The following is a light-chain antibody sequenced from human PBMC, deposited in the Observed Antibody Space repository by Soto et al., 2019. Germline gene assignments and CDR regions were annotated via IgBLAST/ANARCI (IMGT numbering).Light chain of an antibody. CDR2: LGS. CDR1: QSLLHSNGYNY. V-gene: IGKV2-28*01. Sequence: DIVMTQSPLSLPVTPGEPASISCRSSQSLLHSNGYNYLDWYLQKPGQSPQLLIYLGSNRASGVPDRFSGSGSGTDFTLKISRVEAEDVGVYYCMQALSAPFGGGTKVDIK. CDR3: MQALSAP. J-gene: IGKJ4*01.